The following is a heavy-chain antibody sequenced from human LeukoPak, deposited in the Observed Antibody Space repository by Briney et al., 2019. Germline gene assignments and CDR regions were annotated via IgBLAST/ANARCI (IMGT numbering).Heavy chain of an antibody. Sequence: GGSLRLSCAASGFTFSSYAMSWVRQAPGKGLEWVSAISGNGYNTYYVDSVKGRFTISKDNAKNSLYLQMNSLRAEDTAVYYCARIPYFYVWGSYRPPYYFDYWGQGTLVTVSS. D-gene: IGHD3-16*02. CDR1: GFTFSSYA. CDR2: ISGNGYNT. V-gene: IGHV3-23*01. CDR3: ARIPYFYVWGSYRPPYYFDY. J-gene: IGHJ4*02.